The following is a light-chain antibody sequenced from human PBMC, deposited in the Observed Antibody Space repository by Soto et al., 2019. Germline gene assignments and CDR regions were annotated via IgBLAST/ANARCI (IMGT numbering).Light chain of an antibody. CDR3: QSYDSSNHVV. CDR1: SGSIASNY. Sequence: NFMLTQPHSVSESPGKTVTISCTRSSGSIASNYVQWYQQRPGGAPTTVIYEDNQRPSGVPDRFSGSIDSSSNSASLTISGLKTEDEADYYCQSYDSSNHVVFGGETKLTVL. J-gene: IGLJ2*01. CDR2: EDN. V-gene: IGLV6-57*04.